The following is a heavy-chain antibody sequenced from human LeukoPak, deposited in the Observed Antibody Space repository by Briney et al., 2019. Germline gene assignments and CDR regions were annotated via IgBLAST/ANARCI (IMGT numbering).Heavy chain of an antibody. Sequence: ASVKVSCKASGYTFTSYAIHWVRRAPGQRLKWMGWINAGNGNRKYSQKFQDRVTITREPSATTAYMELNSLTSEDTAVYYCARVSDDSGWNFDYWGQGTLVTVSS. V-gene: IGHV1-3*01. CDR1: GYTFTSYA. CDR3: ARVSDDSGWNFDY. D-gene: IGHD6-19*01. J-gene: IGHJ4*02. CDR2: INAGNGNR.